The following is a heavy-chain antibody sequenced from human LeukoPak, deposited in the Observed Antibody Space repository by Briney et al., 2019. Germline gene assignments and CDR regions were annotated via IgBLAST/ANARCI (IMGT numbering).Heavy chain of an antibody. Sequence: GGSLRLSCAASGFTFSSYAMSWVRQTPGKGLEWVSAISGSGGSTYYADSVKGRFTISRDNSKNTLLLQMNSLRAEDTAPYYCAKSVAIYFYYGLDVWGQGTTVAVSS. CDR3: AKSVAIYFYYGLDV. J-gene: IGHJ6*02. V-gene: IGHV3-23*01. CDR2: ISGSGGST. CDR1: GFTFSSYA. D-gene: IGHD3-3*01.